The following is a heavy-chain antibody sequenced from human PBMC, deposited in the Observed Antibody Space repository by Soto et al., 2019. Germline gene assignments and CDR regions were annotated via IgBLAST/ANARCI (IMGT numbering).Heavy chain of an antibody. CDR3: ASIPYNSASFDY. D-gene: IGHD6-19*01. CDR1: GVPISSVSLSSSY. CDR2: IQYNGNT. Sequence: SETLSLTCTASGVPISSVSLSSSYWSWIRQPPGKGLEWIGSIQYNGNTDYRPSLKSRLTISINTSKNQFSLHLSSVTAADTAVYYCASIPYNSASFDYWGQGTLVTVSS. V-gene: IGHV4-61*01. J-gene: IGHJ4*02.